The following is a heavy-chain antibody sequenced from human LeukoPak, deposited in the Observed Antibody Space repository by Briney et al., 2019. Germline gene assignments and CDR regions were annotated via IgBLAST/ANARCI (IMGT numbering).Heavy chain of an antibody. D-gene: IGHD4-17*01. CDR2: IEQDGSEK. J-gene: IGHJ4*02. CDR3: ARGHTVTTPYPGY. CDR1: GFTFSSYW. Sequence: GGSLRLSCAASGFTFSSYWMSWVRQAPGKGLEWVANIEQDGSEKYYVDSVKGRFTISRDNAKNSLYLQMNSLRAGDTAVYYCARGHTVTTPYPGYWGQGTLVTVSS. V-gene: IGHV3-7*04.